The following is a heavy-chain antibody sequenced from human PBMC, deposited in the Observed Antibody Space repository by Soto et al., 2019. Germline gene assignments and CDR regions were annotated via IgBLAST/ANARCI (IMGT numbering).Heavy chain of an antibody. V-gene: IGHV1-3*01. CDR1: GNTVPNYA. CDR3: ARDQSWHDLVWWFDP. CDR2: INGGNGNT. J-gene: IGHJ5*02. D-gene: IGHD1-1*01. Sequence: ASVKVSCKASGNTVPNYAIHWVRQAPGQRLEWMGWINGGNGNTYYSEHFQGRVTMTKDTSTSTVYMELNSLTSEDTAVYYCARDQSWHDLVWWFDPWGQGTLVTVSS.